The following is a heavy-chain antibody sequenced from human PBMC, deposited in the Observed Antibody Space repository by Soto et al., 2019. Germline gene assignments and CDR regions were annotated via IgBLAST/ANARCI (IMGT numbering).Heavy chain of an antibody. D-gene: IGHD5-12*01. V-gene: IGHV1-58*01. CDR1: GFTFTSSA. Sequence: QMQLVQSGPEVKKPGTSVKVSCKASGFTFTSSAVQWVRQARGQRLEWIGWIVVGSGNTNYAQKFQEGVTITRDMSTSTAYMELSSLRSEDTAVYYCAARNRVATSLFDPWGQGTLVTVSS. J-gene: IGHJ5*02. CDR2: IVVGSGNT. CDR3: AARNRVATSLFDP.